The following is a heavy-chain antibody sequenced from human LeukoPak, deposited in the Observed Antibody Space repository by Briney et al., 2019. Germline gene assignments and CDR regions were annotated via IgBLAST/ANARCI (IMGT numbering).Heavy chain of an antibody. J-gene: IGHJ4*02. V-gene: IGHV3-23*01. CDR2: VSGSGGTT. Sequence: GGSLRLSCAAPGFIFVNYAMRWVRQAPAKGLEWVSTVSGSGGTTFYADSVKGRFTISRDNSKNTLYMQMNSLRAEDTAIYYCAKDRHIVRGASVCWGQGTLVTVSS. CDR1: GFIFVNYA. CDR3: AKDRHIVRGASVC. D-gene: IGHD6-6*01.